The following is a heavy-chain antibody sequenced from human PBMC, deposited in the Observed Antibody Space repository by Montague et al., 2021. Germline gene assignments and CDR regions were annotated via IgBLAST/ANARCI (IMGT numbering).Heavy chain of an antibody. Sequence: PALVKPTQTLTLTCTFSGFSLSTFGVGVGWIRQPPGKALEWLGLIYWDDEKRYSPPLGSRLTITKDTSKNQVVLTMTNIDPVDTGTYFCAHRGYSTSWFGYWGQGTLVTVSS. CDR2: IYWDDEK. CDR3: AHRGYSTSWFGY. V-gene: IGHV2-5*02. D-gene: IGHD5-12*01. CDR1: GFSLSTFGVG. J-gene: IGHJ5*01.